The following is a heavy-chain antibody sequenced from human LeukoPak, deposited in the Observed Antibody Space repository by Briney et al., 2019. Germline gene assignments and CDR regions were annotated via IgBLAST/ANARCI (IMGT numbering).Heavy chain of an antibody. D-gene: IGHD6-13*01. CDR1: GYTFTDYY. Sequence: ASVKVSCKASGYTFTDYYMHWVQQAPGKGLEWMGRVDPEDGETIYAEKFQGRVTITADTSTDTAYMELSSLRSEDTAVYYCASGAGGIAALFDYWGQGTLVTVSS. CDR3: ASGAGGIAALFDY. J-gene: IGHJ4*02. CDR2: VDPEDGET. V-gene: IGHV1-69-2*01.